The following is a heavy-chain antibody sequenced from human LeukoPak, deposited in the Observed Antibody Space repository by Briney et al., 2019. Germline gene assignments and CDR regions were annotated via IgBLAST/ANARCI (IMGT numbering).Heavy chain of an antibody. CDR2: IYSGDIT. J-gene: IGHJ4*02. Sequence: GGSLRLSCAASGSTVSSNCMSWVRQAPGKGLEWVSVIYSGDITYYADSVKGRFTISRDNSKNTLYLQMNSLRAEDTAVYYCARKGVAVAGPLDYWGQGTLVTVSS. CDR1: GSTVSSNC. V-gene: IGHV3-53*01. CDR3: ARKGVAVAGPLDY. D-gene: IGHD6-19*01.